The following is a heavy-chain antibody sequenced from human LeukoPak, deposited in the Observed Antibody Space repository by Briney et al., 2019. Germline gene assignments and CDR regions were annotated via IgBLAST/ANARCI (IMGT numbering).Heavy chain of an antibody. V-gene: IGHV3-30*18. J-gene: IGHJ4*02. D-gene: IGHD3-3*01. CDR3: AKALVTITNGLRFLEWLDYYFDY. CDR1: GFTFSNYG. CDR2: ISYDGSNK. Sequence: PGGSLRLSCAASGFTFSNYGMLWVRQAPGKGLEWVAVISYDGSNKYYADSVRGRFTISRDNSKNTLYLQMNSLRAEDTAVYYCAKALVTITNGLRFLEWLDYYFDYWGQGTLVTVSS.